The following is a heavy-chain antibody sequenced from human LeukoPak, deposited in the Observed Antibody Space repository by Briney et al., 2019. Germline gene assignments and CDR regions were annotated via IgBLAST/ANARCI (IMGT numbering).Heavy chain of an antibody. Sequence: GGPLSLSCAASGFTLSNYLMHYVRHAPEKGLVGVKHITCDESGISYADSVKGRFTIFRDIPKNALDLQMYSLRGEDTAVYSCTRDGILGSQDFWGQGTLVTVSS. V-gene: IGHV3-74*01. CDR2: ITCDESGI. J-gene: IGHJ4*02. CDR3: TRDGILGSQDF. CDR1: GFTLSNYL. D-gene: IGHD2-15*01.